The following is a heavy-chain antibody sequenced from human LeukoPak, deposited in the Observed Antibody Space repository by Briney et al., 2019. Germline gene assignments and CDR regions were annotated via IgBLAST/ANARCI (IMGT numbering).Heavy chain of an antibody. V-gene: IGHV4-59*01. CDR1: GGSISSYY. CDR2: IYYSGST. Sequence: TXSLTCTVSGGSISSYYWSWIRQPPGKGLEWVGYIYYSGSTNYNPSLKSRVTISVDTSKNQFSLKLSSVTAADTAVYYCARDPGRYYDSSGFFDYWGQGTLVT. CDR3: ARDPGRYYDSSGFFDY. D-gene: IGHD3-22*01. J-gene: IGHJ4*02.